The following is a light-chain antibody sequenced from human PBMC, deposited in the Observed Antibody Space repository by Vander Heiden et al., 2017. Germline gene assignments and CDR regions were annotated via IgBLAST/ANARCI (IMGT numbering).Light chain of an antibody. Sequence: QSALTQPPSASGSPGQSVTISCTGTSSDVGFYNYVSWYQQHPGKAPKLMIYEVNTRPSGVPDRFSGSKSGNTASLTVSGLQAADEADYYCSSYAGSNNVLFGGGTKLTVL. J-gene: IGLJ3*02. CDR3: SSYAGSNNVL. CDR1: SSDVGFYNY. V-gene: IGLV2-8*01. CDR2: EVN.